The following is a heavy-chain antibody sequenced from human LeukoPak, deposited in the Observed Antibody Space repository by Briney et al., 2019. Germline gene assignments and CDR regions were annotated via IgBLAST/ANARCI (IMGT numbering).Heavy chain of an antibody. V-gene: IGHV3-30*04. D-gene: IGHD6-25*01. CDR2: ISYDGSNR. CDR1: GFTFSSYA. Sequence: GGSLRLSCAASGFTFSSYAMHWVRQAPGKGLEWVAVISYDGSNRYYADSAKGRFTISRDNSKNTLYLQMNSLRAEDTAVYYCARDPAPTPYYFDYWGQGTLVTVSS. J-gene: IGHJ4*02. CDR3: ARDPAPTPYYFDY.